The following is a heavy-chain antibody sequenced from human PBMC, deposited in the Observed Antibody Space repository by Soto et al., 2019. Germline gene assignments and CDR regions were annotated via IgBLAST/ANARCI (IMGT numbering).Heavy chain of an antibody. Sequence: PGEALKISCKGSGYSFTSYKIAWVRQMPGKGLEWMAIIYPGDSVTRYSPSFQGQVTLSADKSTSTAYLQWSSVKASDTAMYYCARHATYYDILSGYYFDYWGQGTLVIASS. CDR3: ARHATYYDILSGYYFDY. J-gene: IGHJ4*02. D-gene: IGHD3-9*01. V-gene: IGHV5-51*01. CDR1: GYSFTSYK. CDR2: IYPGDSVT.